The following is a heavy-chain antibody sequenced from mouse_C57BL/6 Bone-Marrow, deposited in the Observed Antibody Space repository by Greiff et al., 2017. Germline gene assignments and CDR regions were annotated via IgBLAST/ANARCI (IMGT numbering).Heavy chain of an antibody. CDR2: ISSGGDYI. Sequence: DVKLVESGEGLVKPGGSLKLSCAASGFTFSSYAMSWVRQTPEKRLEWVAYISSGGDYIYYADTVKGRFTISRDNARNTLDLQMSSLKSEDTAMYYCTRERCYGSSPYYFDYWGQGTTLTVSS. CDR1: GFTFSSYA. D-gene: IGHD1-1*01. V-gene: IGHV5-9-1*02. J-gene: IGHJ2*01. CDR3: TRERCYGSSPYYFDY.